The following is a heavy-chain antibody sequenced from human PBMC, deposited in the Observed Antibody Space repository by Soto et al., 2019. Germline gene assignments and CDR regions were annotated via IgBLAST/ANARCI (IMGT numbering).Heavy chain of an antibody. CDR1: GFTVTSYW. D-gene: IGHD5-12*01. J-gene: IGHJ4*02. V-gene: IGHV3-74*01. CDR3: ARGNTAYGNFDY. Sequence: DVQLVESGGGIVQPGGSLRLSCAASGFTVTSYWMHWVRQAPGKGLEWVSRTSPAGSSTYYADFVRGRFTISKDTAKNTLYLQINSLGAEDTAVYYCARGNTAYGNFDYWGQGTLVTVSS. CDR2: TSPAGSST.